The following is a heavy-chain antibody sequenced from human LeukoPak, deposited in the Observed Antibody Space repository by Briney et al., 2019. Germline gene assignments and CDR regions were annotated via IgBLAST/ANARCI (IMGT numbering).Heavy chain of an antibody. CDR1: GGSISSSNW. CDR2: IYHSGST. J-gene: IGHJ4*02. D-gene: IGHD5-12*01. Sequence: SETLSLTCAVSGGSISSSNWWSWVRQPPGKGLEWIGEIYHSGSTNYNPSLKSRVTISVDTSKNQFSLKLSSVTAADTAVYYCARDMGYSGYSDYWGQGTLVTVSS. CDR3: ARDMGYSGYSDY. V-gene: IGHV4-4*02.